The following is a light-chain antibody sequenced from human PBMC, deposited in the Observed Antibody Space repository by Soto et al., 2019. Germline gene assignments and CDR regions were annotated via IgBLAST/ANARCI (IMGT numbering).Light chain of an antibody. CDR3: LQHDSYPLT. Sequence: IQMTHAPSTLSVSLGDRVTITFRASQTISSWLAWYQQKPGKAPKLLIYKASTLKSGVSSRFSGSGSGTEFTLTISSLQPEDSATYYCLQHDSYPLTFGGGTKVDIK. CDR2: KAS. CDR1: QTISSW. J-gene: IGKJ4*01. V-gene: IGKV1-5*03.